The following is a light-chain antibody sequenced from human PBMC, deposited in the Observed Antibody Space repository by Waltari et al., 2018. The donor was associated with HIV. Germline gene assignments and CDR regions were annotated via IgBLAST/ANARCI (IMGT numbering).Light chain of an antibody. CDR2: DDT. J-gene: IGLJ2*01. V-gene: IGLV3-21*01. CDR1: ALERPI. Sequence: SYALLPPLSVSAALGHTATLKCGGRALERPIVHWYRLRQGQAPEVVIHDDTDRPAGISDRCSGSNSGTTATLAISRVGAGDEADYYCQVWVSANDVVFGGGTKLTVL. CDR3: QVWVSANDVV.